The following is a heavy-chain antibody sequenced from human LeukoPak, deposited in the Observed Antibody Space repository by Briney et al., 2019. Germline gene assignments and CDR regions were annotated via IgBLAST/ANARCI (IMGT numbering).Heavy chain of an antibody. CDR3: ARVPDKYYDFWSGYYPYYYYGMDV. D-gene: IGHD3-3*01. J-gene: IGHJ6*02. V-gene: IGHV3-30*03. Sequence: GRSLRLSCAASGFTFSSYGMHWVRQAPGKGLEWVAVISNDGSKKYYADSVKGRFTISRNNSKNTLYLQMNSLRAEDTAVYYCARVPDKYYDFWSGYYPYYYYGMDVWGQGTTVTVSS. CDR1: GFTFSSYG. CDR2: ISNDGSKK.